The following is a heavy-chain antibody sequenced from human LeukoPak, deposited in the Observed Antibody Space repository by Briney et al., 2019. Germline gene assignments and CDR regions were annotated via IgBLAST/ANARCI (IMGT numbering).Heavy chain of an antibody. J-gene: IGHJ4*02. Sequence: PSETLSLTCAVYGGSFSGNFWSWVRQPPGKGLEWIGEINHRGNTNYNPSLKSRVTISVDTSKNQFSLKLSSVTAAATAVYYCARVPESVGINYFDSWGQGTQVTVSS. CDR3: ARVPESVGINYFDS. V-gene: IGHV4-34*01. CDR1: GGSFSGNF. D-gene: IGHD1-26*01. CDR2: INHRGNT.